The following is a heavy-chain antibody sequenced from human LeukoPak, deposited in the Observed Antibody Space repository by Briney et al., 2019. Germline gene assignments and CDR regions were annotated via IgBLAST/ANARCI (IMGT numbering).Heavy chain of an antibody. CDR3: AKDRAYGFDI. V-gene: IGHV3-23*01. CDR2: LSGSGGTT. D-gene: IGHD3-10*01. J-gene: IGHJ3*02. CDR1: GFTFSSYG. Sequence: GGSLRLSCAASGFTFSSYGMSWVRQAPGKGLEWVSALSGSGGTTYNADSVKGRFTISRDNSKNTLYLQMNSLRVEDTAVYYCAKDRAYGFDIWGQGTMVTVPS.